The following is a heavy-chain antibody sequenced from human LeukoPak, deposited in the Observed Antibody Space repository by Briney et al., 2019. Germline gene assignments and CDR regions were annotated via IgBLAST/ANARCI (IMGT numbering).Heavy chain of an antibody. CDR1: GGTFSSYA. D-gene: IGHD3-3*01. Sequence: GASAKVSCKASGGTFSSYAISWVRQAPGQGLEWMGGIIPIFGTANYAQKFQGRVTITADESTSTAYMELSSLRSEDTAVYYCARSRGGGFSEWLLDYWGQGTLVTVSS. CDR3: ARSRGGGFSEWLLDY. V-gene: IGHV1-69*13. CDR2: IIPIFGTA. J-gene: IGHJ4*02.